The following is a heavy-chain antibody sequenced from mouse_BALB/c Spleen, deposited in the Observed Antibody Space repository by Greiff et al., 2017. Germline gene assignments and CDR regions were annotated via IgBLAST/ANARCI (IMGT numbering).Heavy chain of an antibody. CDR2: IYPGSGST. V-gene: IGHV1S22*01. CDR3: TRQLGLRYYFDY. Sequence: LKQPGSELVRPGASVKLSCKASGYTFTSYWMHWVKQRPGQGLEWIGNIYPGSGSTNYDEKFKSKATLTVDTSSSTAYMQLSSLTSEDSAVYYCTRQLGLRYYFDYWGQGTTLTVSS. J-gene: IGHJ2*01. D-gene: IGHD3-1*01. CDR1: GYTFTSYW.